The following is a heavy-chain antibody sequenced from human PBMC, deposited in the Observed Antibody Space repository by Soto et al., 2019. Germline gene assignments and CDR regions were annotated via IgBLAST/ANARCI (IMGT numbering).Heavy chain of an antibody. J-gene: IGHJ6*02. CDR3: ARSPLTGADYYYYGMDV. Sequence: QVQLVQSGAEVKKPGASVKVSCKASGYTFTGYYMHWVRQAPGQGLEWMGWINPNSGGTNYAQKFQGRVTMTRDTSISTAYMELRRLRSDDTAVYYCARSPLTGADYYYYGMDVWGQGTTVTVSS. CDR2: INPNSGGT. V-gene: IGHV1-2*02. CDR1: GYTFTGYY. D-gene: IGHD1-20*01.